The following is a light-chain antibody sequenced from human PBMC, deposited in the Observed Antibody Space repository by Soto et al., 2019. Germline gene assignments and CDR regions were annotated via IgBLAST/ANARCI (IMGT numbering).Light chain of an antibody. V-gene: IGLV1-51*01. CDR3: GTWDSSLSEWV. CDR2: ANN. CDR1: SSNIGNNY. J-gene: IGLJ3*02. Sequence: QSLLTQPPSVSAAPGQKVTISCSGSSSNIGNNYVSWYQQLPGTAPKLLIYANNKRPSGIPDRFSGSKSGTSATLGITGLQTGDEADYYCGTWDSSLSEWVFGGGTKLTVL.